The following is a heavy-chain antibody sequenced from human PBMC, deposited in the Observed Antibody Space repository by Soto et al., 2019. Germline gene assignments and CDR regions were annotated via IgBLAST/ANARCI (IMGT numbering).Heavy chain of an antibody. CDR1: GGSFTSNNW. CDR3: ASRDPGTSVDY. CDR2: IYRTGST. J-gene: IGHJ4*02. D-gene: IGHD1-7*01. V-gene: IGHV4-4*02. Sequence: QVQLQESGPGLVKPSGTLSLTCAVSGGSFTSNNWWTWVRQPPGQGLEWIGEIYRTGSTNYNPSRKIRVTISLDKSENQFSLKVTSLTAADTAVYYCASRDPGTSVDYWGQGTLVTVSS.